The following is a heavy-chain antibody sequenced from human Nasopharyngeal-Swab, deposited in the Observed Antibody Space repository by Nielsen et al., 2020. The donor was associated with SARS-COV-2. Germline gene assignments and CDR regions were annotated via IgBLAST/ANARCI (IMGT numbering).Heavy chain of an antibody. D-gene: IGHD6-13*01. CDR3: ARAGSSWYNAFDI. J-gene: IGHJ3*02. V-gene: IGHV3-11*05. CDR2: ISSSSSYT. CDR1: GFTFSDYY. Sequence: GESLKLSCAASGFTFSDYYLSWIRQAPGKGLEWVSYISSSSSYTNYADSVKGRFTISRDNAKNSLYLQMNSLRAEDTAVYYCARAGSSWYNAFDIWGQGTMVTVSS.